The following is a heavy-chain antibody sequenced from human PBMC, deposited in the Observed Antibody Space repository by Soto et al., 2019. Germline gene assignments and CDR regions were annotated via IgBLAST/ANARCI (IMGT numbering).Heavy chain of an antibody. CDR2: IIPILGIA. J-gene: IGHJ4*02. CDR1: GGTFSSYT. D-gene: IGHD7-27*01. CDR3: ARTPLDASHWAMSYFDY. V-gene: IGHV1-69*02. Sequence: GASVKVSCKASGGTFSSYTISWVRQAPGQGLEWMGRIIPILGIANYAQKFQGRVTITADKSTSTAYMELSSLRSEDTAVYYCARTPLDASHWAMSYFDYWGQGTLVTVSS.